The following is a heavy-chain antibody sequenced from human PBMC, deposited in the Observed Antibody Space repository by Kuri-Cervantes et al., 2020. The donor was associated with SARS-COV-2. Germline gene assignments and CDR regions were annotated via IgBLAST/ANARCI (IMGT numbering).Heavy chain of an antibody. CDR3: AKAGGIEIPAATNWFDP. J-gene: IGHJ5*02. V-gene: IGHV3-23*01. D-gene: IGHD2-2*01. CDR2: IGGSGGNT. CDR1: RFTFNNYA. Sequence: LSLTCAASRFTFNNYAMSWVRQAPGKGLEWVSGIGGSGGNTYYADFVKGRFTISRDNSKNTLYLQMTSLSAGDTAIYYCAKAGGIEIPAATNWFDPWGQGTLVTVSS.